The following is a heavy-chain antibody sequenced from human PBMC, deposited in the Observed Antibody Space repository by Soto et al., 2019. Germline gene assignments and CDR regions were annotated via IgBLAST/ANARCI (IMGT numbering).Heavy chain of an antibody. CDR2: IYPGDSDT. CDR3: ARSYSSSSYAFDI. Sequence: GESLKISCKGSGYSFTSYWIGWVRQMPGKGLEWMGIIYPGDSDTRYSPSFQGQVTISADKSISTAYRQWSSLKASDTAMYYCARSYSSSSYAFDIWGQGTMGTVSS. J-gene: IGHJ3*02. V-gene: IGHV5-51*03. D-gene: IGHD6-6*01. CDR1: GYSFTSYW.